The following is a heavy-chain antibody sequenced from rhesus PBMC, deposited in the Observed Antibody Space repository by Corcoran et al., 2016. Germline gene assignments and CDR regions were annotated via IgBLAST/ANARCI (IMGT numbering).Heavy chain of an antibody. CDR1: GCSISSNY. Sequence: QLQLQESGPGLVKPSETLSVTCAVSGCSISSNYWRWIRQPPGKGLEWIGRIYGSGSSTNYNPSLKSRVTLSVDTSKNQLSLKLSSVTAADTAVYYCASNSGPFDYWGQGVLVTVSS. CDR2: IYGSGSST. V-gene: IGHV4-169*01. CDR3: ASNSGPFDY. D-gene: IGHD3-16*01. J-gene: IGHJ4*01.